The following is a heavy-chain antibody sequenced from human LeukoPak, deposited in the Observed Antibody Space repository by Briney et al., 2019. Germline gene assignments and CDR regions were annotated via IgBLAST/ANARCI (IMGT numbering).Heavy chain of an antibody. CDR2: MNPNSGNT. CDR1: GYTFTSYD. CDR3: ARGGGGYYDSSGYSFDI. J-gene: IGHJ3*02. D-gene: IGHD3-22*01. V-gene: IGHV1-8*01. Sequence: ASVKVSCKASGYTFTSYDINWVRQATGQGLEWTGWMNPNSGNTGYAQKFQGRVTMTRNTSISTAYMELSSLRSEDTAVYYCARGGGGYYDSSGYSFDIWGQGTMVTVSS.